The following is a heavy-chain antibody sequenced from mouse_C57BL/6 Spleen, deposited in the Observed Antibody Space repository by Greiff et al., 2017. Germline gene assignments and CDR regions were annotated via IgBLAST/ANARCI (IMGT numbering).Heavy chain of an antibody. CDR3: ARVLYYGTSLDY. Sequence: EVQLQESGPGLVKPSQSLSLTCSVTGYSITSGYYWNWLRQFPGNKLEWMGYISYDGSNNYNPSLKNRISITRDTSKNQFCLKLNSVTTEDTATYYCARVLYYGTSLDYWGQGTTLTVAS. V-gene: IGHV3-6*01. J-gene: IGHJ2*01. CDR1: GYSITSGYY. D-gene: IGHD1-1*01. CDR2: ISYDGSN.